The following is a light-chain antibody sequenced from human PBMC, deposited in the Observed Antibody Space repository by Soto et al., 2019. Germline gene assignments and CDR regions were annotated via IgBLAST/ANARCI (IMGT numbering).Light chain of an antibody. V-gene: IGKV2-30*01. CDR2: KAS. CDR3: MQGTHWPPT. J-gene: IGKJ1*01. Sequence: DVVMTQSPLSLPVTLGQPASISCRSSQSLVYSEGYAYLNWFQQRPGQSPRRLIYKASNRDSGVPDRFIGSGSGADFTLQIDRVEAEDVGISYCMQGTHWPPTFGRGTRVEIK. CDR1: QSLVYSEGYAY.